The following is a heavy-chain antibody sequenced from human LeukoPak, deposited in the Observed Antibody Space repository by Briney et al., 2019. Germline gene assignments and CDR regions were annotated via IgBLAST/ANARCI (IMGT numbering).Heavy chain of an antibody. Sequence: GGALRISCAAPGFTFSSYSMHWGRQTPRVGLVWVSRISCDGSSTSFADSVKGRFTISRDNARNTLYLQMSSLRAEDTAVYYCARDNYDSSGYYYNFDSWGQGTLVTVSS. CDR3: ARDNYDSSGYYYNFDS. V-gene: IGHV3-74*01. CDR1: GFTFSSYS. J-gene: IGHJ4*02. CDR2: ISCDGSST. D-gene: IGHD3-22*01.